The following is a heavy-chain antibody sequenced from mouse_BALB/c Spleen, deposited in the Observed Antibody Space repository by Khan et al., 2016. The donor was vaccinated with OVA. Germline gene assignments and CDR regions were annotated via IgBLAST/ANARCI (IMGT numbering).Heavy chain of an antibody. CDR1: GYTFTDYN. J-gene: IGHJ3*01. Sequence: QVQLKQSGAELARPGASVKLSCKASGYTFTDYNINWVKQRPGQGLEWIGEIYPGSNNTYYNEKFKGKATLTADKSSSTAYMQLSSLTSEDSAVYFCARGWGAWFDYWGQGTLVTVSA. V-gene: IGHV1-77*01. D-gene: IGHD2-3*01. CDR3: ARGWGAWFDY. CDR2: IYPGSNNT.